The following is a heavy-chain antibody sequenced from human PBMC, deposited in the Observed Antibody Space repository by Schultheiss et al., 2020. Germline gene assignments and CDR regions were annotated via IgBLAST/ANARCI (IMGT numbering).Heavy chain of an antibody. Sequence: ASVKVSCKASGYTFTGYYMHWVRQAPGQGLEWMGWINPNSGGTNYAQKFQGRVTMTRDTSISTAYMELSRLRTDDTAVYYCARVVYSDTSGYHDAFDIWGQGTMVTVSS. CDR3: ARVVYSDTSGYHDAFDI. V-gene: IGHV1-2*02. CDR1: GYTFTGYY. J-gene: IGHJ3*02. CDR2: INPNSGGT. D-gene: IGHD3-22*01.